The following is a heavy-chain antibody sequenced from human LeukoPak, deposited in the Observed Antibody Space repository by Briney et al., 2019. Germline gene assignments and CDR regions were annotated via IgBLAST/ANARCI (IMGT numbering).Heavy chain of an antibody. V-gene: IGHV3-74*01. CDR3: VRGGESTWS. J-gene: IGHJ5*02. Sequence: GGSLRLSCAASGFTFSTYAMSWVRQAPGKGLEWVSRINNDGSGTTYADSVKGRFTISRDDAKNTLYLQMNSLRAEDTAVYYCVRGGESTWSWGQGTLVTVSS. CDR1: GFTFSTYA. CDR2: INNDGSGT. D-gene: IGHD2-15*01.